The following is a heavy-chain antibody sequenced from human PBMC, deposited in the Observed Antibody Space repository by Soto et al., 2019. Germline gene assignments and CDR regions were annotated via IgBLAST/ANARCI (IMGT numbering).Heavy chain of an antibody. D-gene: IGHD1-26*01. CDR1: GLTFNNAW. Sequence: LRLSCVASGLTFNNAWMNWVRQAPGKGLEWVGRIRSKSDGGTTDYAAPVKGRFTISRDDSKNMVDLQMSSLKTEDTAIYYCTTFSGAAFEFWGQGAMVTVSS. CDR3: TTFSGAAFEF. CDR2: IRSKSDGGTT. V-gene: IGHV3-15*01. J-gene: IGHJ1*01.